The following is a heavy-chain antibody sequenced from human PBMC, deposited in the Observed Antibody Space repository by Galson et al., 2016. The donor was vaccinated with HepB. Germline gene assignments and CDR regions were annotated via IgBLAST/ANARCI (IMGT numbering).Heavy chain of an antibody. V-gene: IGHV5-51*01. CDR2: IYPADSDT. Sequence: QSGAEVKTPGESLKISCKASGYTFANYWIGWVRQVPGEGLEWMGIIYPADSDTRVNSSFQGHVTISADTSTTTAYLQWGSLEASDSAIYYCARRQRDCSGGTCFARNFDFWGQGTLVSVSS. J-gene: IGHJ4*02. CDR1: GYTFANYW. D-gene: IGHD2-15*01. CDR3: ARRQRDCSGGTCFARNFDF.